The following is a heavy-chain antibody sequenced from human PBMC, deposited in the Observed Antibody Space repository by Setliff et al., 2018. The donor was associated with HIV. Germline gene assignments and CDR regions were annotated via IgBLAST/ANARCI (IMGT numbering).Heavy chain of an antibody. CDR1: GFTFSDHY. V-gene: IGHV3-11*03. CDR3: AKTQTVITVYGPFDS. D-gene: IGHD4-4*01. CDR2: ISKSGDYS. Sequence: AGGSLRLSCAASGFTFSDHYMNWVRQAPGKGLEWVSYISKSGDYSNYADSVRGRFTISRDNAKNSLYLQMSGLRAEDTAVYFCAKTQTVITVYGPFDSWGQGTPVTVSS. J-gene: IGHJ4*02.